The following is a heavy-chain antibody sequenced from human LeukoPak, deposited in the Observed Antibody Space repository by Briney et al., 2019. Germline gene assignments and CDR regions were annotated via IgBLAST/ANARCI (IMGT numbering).Heavy chain of an antibody. J-gene: IGHJ6*03. V-gene: IGHV1-2*02. Sequence: ASVRVSCKASGYTFTSQYIHWVRQAPGQGLEWMGWIYPNNGYTNYAQKFQVRVTMTRDTAISTAYMELSRLKPEDTAVYYCARVGQLLWFGESNSGNYYYYMDVWGKGTTVTVS. CDR3: ARVGQLLWFGESNSGNYYYYMDV. CDR1: GYTFTSQY. CDR2: IYPNNGYT. D-gene: IGHD3-10*01.